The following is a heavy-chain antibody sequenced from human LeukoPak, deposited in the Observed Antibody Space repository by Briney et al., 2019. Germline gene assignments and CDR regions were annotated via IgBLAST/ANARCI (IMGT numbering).Heavy chain of an antibody. CDR3: ARGGIPAALG. J-gene: IGHJ4*02. CDR1: GGSFSGYY. Sequence: SETLSLTCAVYGGSFSGYYWSWIRQPPGKGLEWIGEINHSGSTNYNPSLKRRVTISVDTSKNQFSLKLSSVTAADTAVYYCARGGIPAALGWGQGTLVTVSS. CDR2: INHSGST. D-gene: IGHD2-2*01. V-gene: IGHV4-34*01.